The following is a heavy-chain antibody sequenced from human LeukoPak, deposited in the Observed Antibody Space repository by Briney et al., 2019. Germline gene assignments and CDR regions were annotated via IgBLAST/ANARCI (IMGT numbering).Heavy chain of an antibody. CDR2: VNQDGSEK. J-gene: IGHJ3*02. D-gene: IGHD6-19*01. V-gene: IGHV3-7*01. CDR1: GFTFSAYW. Sequence: GGSLRVSCAASGFTFSAYWMNWVRQAPGKGLEWVANVNQDGSEKYYVDSVKGRFTISRDNAQNSLYLQMNSLRAEDTAVYFCAKLFSYSSGGHAFDIWGQGTMVSVSS. CDR3: AKLFSYSSGGHAFDI.